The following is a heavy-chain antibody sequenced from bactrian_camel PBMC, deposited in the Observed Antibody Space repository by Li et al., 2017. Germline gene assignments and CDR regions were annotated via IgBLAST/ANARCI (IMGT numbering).Heavy chain of an antibody. Sequence: HVQLVESGGGSVQAGGTLRLSCVASLVSYRTYCMGWFRQEPGQERVAVAAIDSDGSIGYADSVKGRFTISLDNARNTVFLQMNSLKPEDTAMYYCAADCKWIGGYFVGYNHWGQGTQVTVS. J-gene: IGHJ4*01. D-gene: IGHD7*01. CDR2: IDSDGSI. CDR3: AADCKWIGGYFVGYNH. CDR1: LVSYRTYC. V-gene: IGHV3S53*01.